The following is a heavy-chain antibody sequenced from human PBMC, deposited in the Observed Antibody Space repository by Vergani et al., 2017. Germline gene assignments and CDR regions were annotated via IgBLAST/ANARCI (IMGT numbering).Heavy chain of an antibody. D-gene: IGHD6-25*01. CDR3: AGRHRSSGWGGGFDY. Sequence: EVQLVQSGAEVKKPGESLRISCKGSGYSFTSYWISWVRQMPGKGLEWMGRIDPSDSYTNYSPSFQGHVTISADKSISTAYLQWRSLKASDTAMYYCAGRHRSSGWGGGFDYWGQGTLVTVSS. V-gene: IGHV5-10-1*03. CDR1: GYSFTSYW. CDR2: IDPSDSYT. J-gene: IGHJ4*02.